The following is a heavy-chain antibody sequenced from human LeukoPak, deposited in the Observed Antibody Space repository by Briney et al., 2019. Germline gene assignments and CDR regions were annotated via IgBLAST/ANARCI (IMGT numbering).Heavy chain of an antibody. V-gene: IGHV4-38-2*01. J-gene: IGHJ5*02. CDR1: GYSISSGYY. D-gene: IGHD3-3*01. CDR2: IYYSGSA. CDR3: ARLPFDDFWSGLSNWFDP. Sequence: KPSETLSLTCAVSGYSISSGYYWGWIRQPPGKGLEWIGNIYYSGSAYYNPSLKSRVIISVDTSKNQFSLKLSSATAADTAVYYCARLPFDDFWSGLSNWFDPWGKGTLVTVSS.